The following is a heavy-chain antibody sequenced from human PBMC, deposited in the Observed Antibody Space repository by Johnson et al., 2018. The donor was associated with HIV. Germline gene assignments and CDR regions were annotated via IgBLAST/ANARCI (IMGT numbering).Heavy chain of an antibody. Sequence: VQLVESWGGSVQPGGSLRLSCAASGFSISNYDMHWVRQVTGKRLEWVSGIATTGDTYYLGSVKGRFTISRENAKNSLYLQVNSLRAGDTALYYCARGSYDGDAFDIWGQGTMVTVSS. CDR3: ARGSYDGDAFDI. V-gene: IGHV3-13*01. D-gene: IGHD1-26*01. J-gene: IGHJ3*02. CDR2: IATTGDT. CDR1: GFSISNYD.